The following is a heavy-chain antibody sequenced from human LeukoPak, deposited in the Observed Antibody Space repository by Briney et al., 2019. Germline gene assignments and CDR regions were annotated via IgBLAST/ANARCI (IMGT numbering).Heavy chain of an antibody. CDR1: GYTFTSYD. J-gene: IGHJ6*03. D-gene: IGHD6-19*01. V-gene: IGHV1-8*03. CDR2: MNPNSGNT. Sequence: ALVKVSCKASGYTFTSYDINWVRQATGQGLEWMGWMNPNSGNTGYAQKFQGRVTITRNTSISTAYMELSSLRSEDTAVYYCARGRRQWLVRYYYYYMDVWGKGTTVTVSS. CDR3: ARGRRQWLVRYYYYYMDV.